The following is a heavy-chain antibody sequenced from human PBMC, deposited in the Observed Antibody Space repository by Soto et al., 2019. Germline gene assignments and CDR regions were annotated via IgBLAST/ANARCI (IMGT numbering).Heavy chain of an antibody. Sequence: GGSLRLSCAASGFTFSSYAMSWVRQAPGKGLEWVSAISGSGGSTYYADSVKGRFTISRDNSKNTLYLQMNSLRAEDTAVYYCAENIGYCSSTSCYENYFDYWGQGTLVTVSS. CDR3: AENIGYCSSTSCYENYFDY. D-gene: IGHD2-2*01. J-gene: IGHJ4*02. CDR1: GFTFSSYA. CDR2: ISGSGGST. V-gene: IGHV3-23*01.